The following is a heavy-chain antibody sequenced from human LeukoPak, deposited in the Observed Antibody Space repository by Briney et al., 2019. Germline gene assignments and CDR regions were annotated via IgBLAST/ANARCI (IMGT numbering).Heavy chain of an antibody. J-gene: IGHJ4*02. V-gene: IGHV3-30*18. CDR3: AKDVAGDPTIDY. D-gene: IGHD2-21*02. CDR2: ISYDGNNK. Sequence: GGSLRLSCAASGFTFSSYGMHWVRRAPGKGLEWVAVISYDGNNKYYADSVKGRFTISRDNSKNTLYLQMNSLRAEDTAVYYCAKDVAGDPTIDYWGQGNLVTVSS. CDR1: GFTFSSYG.